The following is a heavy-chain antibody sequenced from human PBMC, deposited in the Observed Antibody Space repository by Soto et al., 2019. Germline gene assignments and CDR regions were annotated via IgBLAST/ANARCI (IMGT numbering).Heavy chain of an antibody. J-gene: IGHJ5*02. CDR1: GGSISSSSYY. V-gene: IGHV4-39*02. Sequence: SETLSLTCTVSGGSISSSSYYWGWIRQPPGKGLEWIGSIYYSGSTYYNPSLKSRVTISVDTSKNTLYLQMNSLRAEDTAVYYWERDRGNSAWFHPWARGTLVTVSS. CDR2: IYYSGST. CDR3: ERDRGNSAWFHP. D-gene: IGHD4-4*01.